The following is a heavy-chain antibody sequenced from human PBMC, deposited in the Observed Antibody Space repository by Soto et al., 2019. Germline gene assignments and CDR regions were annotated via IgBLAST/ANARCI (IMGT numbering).Heavy chain of an antibody. Sequence: PGGSLRLSCAASGFTFSSYAMHWVRQAPGKGLEWVAVISYDGSNKYYADSVKGRFTISRDNSKNTLYLQMSSLRAEDTAVYYCASGLYSSSCLEDWGQETLVTVSS. CDR1: GFTFSSYA. V-gene: IGHV3-30-3*01. CDR2: ISYDGSNK. CDR3: ASGLYSSSCLED. J-gene: IGHJ4*02. D-gene: IGHD6-13*01.